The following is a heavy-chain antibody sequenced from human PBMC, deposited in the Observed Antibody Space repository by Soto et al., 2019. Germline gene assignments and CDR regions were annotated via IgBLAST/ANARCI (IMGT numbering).Heavy chain of an antibody. V-gene: IGHV5-10-1*01. Sequence: GESLKISCNGSGYSFAGYCITWVLQMPRKGLEWMGRIDPSDSQTYYSPSFRGHVTISAAKSITTVFLQWSSLRASDTAMYYCARQIYDSDSGPNFQYYFDSWGQGTLVTVSX. CDR3: ARQIYDSDSGPNFQYYFDS. CDR1: GYSFAGYC. J-gene: IGHJ4*02. CDR2: IDPSDSQT. D-gene: IGHD3-22*01.